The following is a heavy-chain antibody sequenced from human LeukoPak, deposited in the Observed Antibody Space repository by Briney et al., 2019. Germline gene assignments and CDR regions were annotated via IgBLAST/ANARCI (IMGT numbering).Heavy chain of an antibody. J-gene: IGHJ4*02. CDR3: ARDGGYSYGYEEDR. V-gene: IGHV3-21*01. CDR1: GFTFSSYA. CDR2: ISSSSSYI. D-gene: IGHD5-18*01. Sequence: GGSLRLSCAASGFTFSSYAMHWVRQAPGKGLEWVSSISSSSSYIYYADSVKGRFTISRDNAKNSLYLQMNSLRAEDTAVYYCARDGGYSYGYEEDRWGQGTLVTVSS.